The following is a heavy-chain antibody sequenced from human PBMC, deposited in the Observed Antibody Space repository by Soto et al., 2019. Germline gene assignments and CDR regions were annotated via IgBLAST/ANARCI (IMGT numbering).Heavy chain of an antibody. Sequence: GGSLGLSCAASGFTFSSYGMHWVRQAPGKGLEWVAVISHDGGNEYYANSVKGRFTISRDNSKNTLYLQMNSLRAEDTAVYYCAKDTRYCSGGTCYPYFQRWGQGTLVTVSS. CDR3: AKDTRYCSGGTCYPYFQR. D-gene: IGHD2-15*01. V-gene: IGHV3-30*18. CDR2: ISHDGGNE. CDR1: GFTFSSYG. J-gene: IGHJ1*01.